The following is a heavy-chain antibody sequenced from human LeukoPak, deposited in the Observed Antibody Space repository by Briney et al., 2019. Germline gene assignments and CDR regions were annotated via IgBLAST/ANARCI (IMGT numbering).Heavy chain of an antibody. D-gene: IGHD6-6*01. Sequence: PSETLSLTCSVSGGSISRFSWSWIRQPPGTGQGRIGYIYYTGSTNYNPSLKSRVTMFVDMSKNQFSLRLSSVTAADTAVYYCARHRAYSSSAPFDYWGQGTLVTVSS. CDR2: IYYTGST. CDR1: GGSISRFS. J-gene: IGHJ4*02. CDR3: ARHRAYSSSAPFDY. V-gene: IGHV4-59*08.